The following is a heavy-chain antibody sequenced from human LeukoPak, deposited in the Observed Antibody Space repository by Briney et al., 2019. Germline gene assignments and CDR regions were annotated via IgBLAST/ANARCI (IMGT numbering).Heavy chain of an antibody. CDR1: GFSFSSYA. Sequence: GGSLRLSCAASGFSFSSYALSWVRQAPGRGLEWVSAISDSGGRTYYADFVKGRFTISRDNSKNTLYLQMNSLRAEDTAVYYCAKHIMTGTWSFDSWGQGTLITVSS. CDR2: ISDSGGRT. CDR3: AKHIMTGTWSFDS. J-gene: IGHJ4*02. V-gene: IGHV3-23*01. D-gene: IGHD3-9*01.